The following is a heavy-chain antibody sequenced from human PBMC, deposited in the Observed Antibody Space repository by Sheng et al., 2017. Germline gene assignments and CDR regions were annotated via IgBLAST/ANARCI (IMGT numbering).Heavy chain of an antibody. V-gene: IGHV4-34*01. CDR1: GGSFSGYY. D-gene: IGHD5-12*01. CDR3: ARVVYSGYDQSSYYYYGMDV. Sequence: QVQLQQWGAGLLKPSETLSLTCAVYGGSFSGYYWSWIRQPPGKGLEWIGEINHSGSTNYNPSLKSRVTISVDTSKNQFSLKLSSVTAADTAVYYCARVVYSGYDQSSYYYYGMDVWGQGTTVTVSS. CDR2: INHSGST. J-gene: IGHJ6*02.